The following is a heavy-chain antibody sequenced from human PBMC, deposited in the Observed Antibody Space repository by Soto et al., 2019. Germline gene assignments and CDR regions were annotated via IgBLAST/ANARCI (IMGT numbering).Heavy chain of an antibody. V-gene: IGHV3-30*03. J-gene: IGHJ4*02. CDR2: ISFDGRNT. CDR1: GFTFSNYG. Sequence: QVQLVESGGGVVQPGGSLRRSCEASGFTFSNYGMHWVRQAPGKGLEWVAVISFDGRNTHHADAVKGRFAIARDNSKNTFYLQMNSLRAEDTAVYYCASPPQDYYSRGWFDTDYWGQGTLVTVSS. CDR3: ASPPQDYYSRGWFDTDY. D-gene: IGHD6-19*01.